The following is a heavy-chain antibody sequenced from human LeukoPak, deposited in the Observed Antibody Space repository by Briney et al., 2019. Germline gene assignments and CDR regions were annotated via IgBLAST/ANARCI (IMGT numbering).Heavy chain of an antibody. CDR1: GFTFSSYW. V-gene: IGHV3-74*01. J-gene: IGHJ4*02. CDR2: INSDGSST. Sequence: PGGSLRLSCAAPGFTFSSYWMHWVRQAPGKGLVWVSRINSDGSSTSYADSVKGRFTISRDNAKNTLYLQMNSLRAEDTAVYYCARDRRITMVRGVSSAPDYWGQGTLVTVSS. D-gene: IGHD3-10*01. CDR3: ARDRRITMVRGVSSAPDY.